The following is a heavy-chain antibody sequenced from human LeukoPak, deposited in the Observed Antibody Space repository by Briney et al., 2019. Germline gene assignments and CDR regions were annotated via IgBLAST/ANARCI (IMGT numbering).Heavy chain of an antibody. CDR1: GESISGFY. D-gene: IGHD5-12*01. CDR2: IYYSGST. CDR3: ARDRGYSGYAAVNY. J-gene: IGHJ4*02. V-gene: IGHV4-59*12. Sequence: SSETLSLTCTVSGESISGFYWNWIRQPPGKGLEWIGYIYYSGSTNYNPSLKSRVTISIDTSKNQFSLKLSSVTAADTAVYYCARDRGYSGYAAVNYWGQGTLVTVSS.